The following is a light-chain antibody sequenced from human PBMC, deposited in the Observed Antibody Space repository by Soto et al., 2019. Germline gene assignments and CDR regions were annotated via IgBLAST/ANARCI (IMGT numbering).Light chain of an antibody. V-gene: IGKV1-17*01. CDR1: QGIRNN. CDR2: AAS. Sequence: DIQMTQSPSSLSASLGDRATISCRASQGIRNNLGWYQQKPGQAPKRLISAASTSRSGVPSRFSGSGSGTEFTLTISSLQPEDFATYYCLQLNSFPYTFGQGTKLEIK. CDR3: LQLNSFPYT. J-gene: IGKJ2*01.